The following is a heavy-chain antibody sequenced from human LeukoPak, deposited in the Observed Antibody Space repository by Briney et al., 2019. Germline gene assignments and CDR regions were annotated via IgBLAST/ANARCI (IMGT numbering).Heavy chain of an antibody. CDR1: GFTFRSYS. J-gene: IGHJ4*02. CDR2: IDPSSTYI. Sequence: PGGSLRLSCAASGFTFRSYSMNWVRQAPGKGLEWVSAIDPSSTYIYYADSVKGRFTISRDNAENSLYLQMNSLRVEDTAVYYCARAPTVLVGYCSSSSCQADYWGQGTLATVSS. V-gene: IGHV3-21*01. D-gene: IGHD2-2*01. CDR3: ARAPTVLVGYCSSSSCQADY.